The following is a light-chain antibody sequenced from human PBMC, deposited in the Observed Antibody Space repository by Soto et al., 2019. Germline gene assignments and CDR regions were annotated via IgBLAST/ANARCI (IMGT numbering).Light chain of an antibody. Sequence: DFQMTQSPFSLSAHERDRVTITCRASQSISSYLNWYQQKPGKAPKFLIYAASSLQSGVPSRFSGSGSGTDFTLTISSLQPEDFATYYCQQCYNTPLTFGPVTKVDI. CDR3: QQCYNTPLT. J-gene: IGKJ3*01. CDR1: QSISSY. CDR2: AAS. V-gene: IGKV1-39*01.